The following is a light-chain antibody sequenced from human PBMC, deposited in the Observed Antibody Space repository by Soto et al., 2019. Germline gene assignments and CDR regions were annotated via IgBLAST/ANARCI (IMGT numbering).Light chain of an antibody. Sequence: YELFPPPPVSVGPGHTDRVTPGGGTIGGISVHWYQQKPGQAPVLVVHDDTDRPSGIPERFSGSKYGNTATLTISWVEAGDEADYYCQVWDSSSDHFVFGTGTKVTVL. V-gene: IGLV3-21*02. J-gene: IGLJ1*01. CDR3: QVWDSSSDHFV. CDR2: DDT. CDR1: TIGGIS.